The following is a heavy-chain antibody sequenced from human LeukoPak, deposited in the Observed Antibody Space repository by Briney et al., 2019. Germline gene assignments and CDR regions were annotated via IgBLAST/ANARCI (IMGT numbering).Heavy chain of an antibody. CDR2: IKRKTGGGTT. D-gene: IGHD2-21*02. J-gene: IGHJ6*02. CDR3: TADRVVTTDYAMDV. V-gene: IGHV3-15*01. Sequence: GGSLRLSCAASGFTFTNAWMNWVRQAPGQGLEWVGRIKRKTGGGTTDYAAPVKGRFTVSKDDSETTLYLQMDSRKTEDTAVYYCTADRVVTTDYAMDVWGRGTTVTVSS. CDR1: GFTFTNAW.